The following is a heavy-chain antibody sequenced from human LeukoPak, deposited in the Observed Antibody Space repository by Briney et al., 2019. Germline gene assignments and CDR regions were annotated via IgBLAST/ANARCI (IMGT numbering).Heavy chain of an antibody. V-gene: IGHV1-2*02. J-gene: IGHJ5*02. CDR1: GYSFTGYN. Sequence: ASVKVPFKASGYSFTGYNMHWVRLAPGQGLEWMGWVHPNSGDTNYGQKFQGRVTMTRDTSVNMVYLELNSLISDDTAVYFCARTAEPSSSWFDPWGQGTLVTVSS. CDR2: VHPNSGDT. CDR3: ARTAEPSSSWFDP. D-gene: IGHD1-14*01.